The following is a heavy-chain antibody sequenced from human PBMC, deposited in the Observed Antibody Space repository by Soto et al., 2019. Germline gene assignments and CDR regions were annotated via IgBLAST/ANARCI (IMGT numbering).Heavy chain of an antibody. J-gene: IGHJ4*02. D-gene: IGHD5-18*01. CDR1: GFTFSSYT. Sequence: PGGSLRLSCAASGFTFSSYTMSWVRRAPGKGLEWVSTITGSGGSTYYADSVKGRFTISRDNSKNTLYLQMNSVRAEDTAVYYCEKGALSSYEPVRWGQGYLVSASS. V-gene: IGHV3-23*01. CDR3: EKGALSSYEPVR. CDR2: ITGSGGST.